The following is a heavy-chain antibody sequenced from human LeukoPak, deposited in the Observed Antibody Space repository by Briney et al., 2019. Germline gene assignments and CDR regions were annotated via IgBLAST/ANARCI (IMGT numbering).Heavy chain of an antibody. CDR2: IYYSGST. CDR1: GGSISSGGYY. CDR3: AIAREGWFDP. V-gene: IGHV4-31*03. Sequence: SETLSLTCTVSGGSISSGGYYWSWIRQHPGKGLEWIGYIYYSGSTYYNPSLKSRVTISVDTSKNQFSLKLSSVTAADTAVYYCAIAREGWFDPWGQGTLVTVSS. J-gene: IGHJ5*02.